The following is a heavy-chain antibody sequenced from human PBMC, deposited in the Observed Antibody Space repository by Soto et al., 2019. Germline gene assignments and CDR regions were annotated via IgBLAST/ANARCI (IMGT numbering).Heavy chain of an antibody. CDR1: GFTFSSYA. Sequence: GGSLRLSCAASGFTFSSYAMHWVRQAPGKGLEWVAVISYDGSNKYYADSVKGRFTISRDNSKNTLYLQMNSLRAKDTAVYYCARELGGRGVIITETNVFDYWGQGTLVTVSS. CDR3: ARELGGRGVIITETNVFDY. D-gene: IGHD3-10*01. J-gene: IGHJ4*02. CDR2: ISYDGSNK. V-gene: IGHV3-30-3*01.